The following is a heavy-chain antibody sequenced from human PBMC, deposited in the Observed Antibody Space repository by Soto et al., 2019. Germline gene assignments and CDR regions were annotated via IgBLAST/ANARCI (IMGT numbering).Heavy chain of an antibody. CDR3: ASGIYDSSGYYTPLSLAY. D-gene: IGHD3-22*01. Sequence: GESLKISCKGSGYSFTSYWISWVRQMPGKGLEWMGRIDPSDSYTNYSPSFQGHVTISADKSISTAYLQWSSLKASDTAMYYCASGIYDSSGYYTPLSLAYWGQGTLVTVS. V-gene: IGHV5-10-1*01. J-gene: IGHJ4*02. CDR1: GYSFTSYW. CDR2: IDPSDSYT.